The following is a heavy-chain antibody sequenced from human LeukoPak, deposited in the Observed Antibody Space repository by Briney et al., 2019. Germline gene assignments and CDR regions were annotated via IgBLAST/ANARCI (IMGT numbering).Heavy chain of an antibody. Sequence: PGGSLRLSCAASGFTFSSYSMNWVRQAPGKGLEWVSSISSSSSYMYYADSVKGRFTISRDNAKNSLYLQMNSLRAEDTAVYYCARGVGMITFGGVIPSAFDIWGQGTMVTVSS. CDR3: ARGVGMITFGGVIPSAFDI. D-gene: IGHD3-16*02. V-gene: IGHV3-21*01. CDR1: GFTFSSYS. J-gene: IGHJ3*02. CDR2: ISSSSSYM.